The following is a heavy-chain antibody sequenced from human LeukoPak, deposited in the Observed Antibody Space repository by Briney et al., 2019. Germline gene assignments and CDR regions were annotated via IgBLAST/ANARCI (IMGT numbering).Heavy chain of an antibody. CDR2: ISYDGSNK. CDR3: ARGQYYYGSGSPGGSYHFGYYYYGMDV. J-gene: IGHJ6*02. D-gene: IGHD3-10*01. CDR1: GFTFSSYA. Sequence: PGGSLRLSCAASGFTFSSYAMHWVRQAPGKGLEWVAVISYDGSNKYYADSVKGRFTISRDNSKNTLYLQMNSLGAEDTAVYYCARGQYYYGSGSPGGSYHFGYYYYGMDVWGQGTTVTVSS. V-gene: IGHV3-30-3*01.